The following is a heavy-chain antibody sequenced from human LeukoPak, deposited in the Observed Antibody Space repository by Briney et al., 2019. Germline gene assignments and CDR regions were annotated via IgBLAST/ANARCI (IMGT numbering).Heavy chain of an antibody. CDR1: GFTFSSYS. CDR3: ARDLYSSADVRGVY. V-gene: IGHV3-21*01. Sequence: GGSLRLSCVASGFTFSSYSVLWIRQAPGKGLEWISSIGRSGANIHYAASVKGRFTISRDNAKNSLYLQMNSLRAEDTAVYYCARDLYSSADVRGVYWGQGTLVTVSS. CDR2: IGRSGANI. J-gene: IGHJ4*02. D-gene: IGHD6-25*01.